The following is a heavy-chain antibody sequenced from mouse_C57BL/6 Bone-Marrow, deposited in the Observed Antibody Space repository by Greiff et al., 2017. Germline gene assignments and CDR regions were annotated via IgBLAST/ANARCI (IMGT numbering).Heavy chain of an antibody. Sequence: QVQLQQPGAELVKPGASVKMSCKASGYTFTSYWITWVKQRPGQGLEWIGDIYPGSGSTNYNEKFKSKATLTVDTSSSTAYMQLSSLTSEDSAVYYCASRGLYDGYYGGLDYWGQGTTRTVSS. D-gene: IGHD2-3*01. J-gene: IGHJ2*01. CDR3: ASRGLYDGYYGGLDY. CDR2: IYPGSGST. V-gene: IGHV1-55*01. CDR1: GYTFTSYW.